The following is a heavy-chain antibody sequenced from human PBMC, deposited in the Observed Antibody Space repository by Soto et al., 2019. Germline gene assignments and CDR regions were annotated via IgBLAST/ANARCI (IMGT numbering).Heavy chain of an antibody. CDR2: ISYDGSNK. J-gene: IGHJ6*02. CDR1: GFTFSSSG. V-gene: IGHV3-30*18. CDR3: AKDPAWSGEGPPLGYGMDV. D-gene: IGHD3-10*01. Sequence: QVQLVESGGGVVQPGRSLRLSCAASGFTFSSSGMHWVRQAPGKGLEWVAVISYDGSNKYYADSVKGRFTISRDNSKNTLYLQMNSLRAEDTAVYYCAKDPAWSGEGPPLGYGMDVWGQGTTVTVSS.